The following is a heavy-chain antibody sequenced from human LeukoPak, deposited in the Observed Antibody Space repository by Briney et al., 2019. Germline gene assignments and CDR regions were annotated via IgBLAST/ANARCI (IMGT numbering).Heavy chain of an antibody. CDR3: ARGRRRGVMSK. CDR2: ISHSGIT. CDR1: GGSFSDYV. V-gene: IGHV4-34*01. Sequence: SETLSLTCAVHGGSFSDYVWRWARQSPGKGLEWIGQISHSGITSYTPSLKPRVTISLDTSKTQFSLQLTSVTVADAAVYYCARGRRRGVMSKWGQGTLVAVSS. J-gene: IGHJ4*02. D-gene: IGHD3-16*01.